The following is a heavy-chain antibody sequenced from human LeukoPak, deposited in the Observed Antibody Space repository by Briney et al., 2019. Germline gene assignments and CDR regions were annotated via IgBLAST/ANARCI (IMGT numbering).Heavy chain of an antibody. CDR3: ARGAPGSYCSGGSCPYFDY. CDR1: GYTFTSYD. D-gene: IGHD2-15*01. J-gene: IGHJ4*02. Sequence: GASVKVSCKASGYTFTSYDINWVRQATGQGLEWMGWMNPNSGNTGYAQKFQGRVTMTRNTSISTAYMELSSLRLEDRAVYYCARGAPGSYCSGGSCPYFDYWGQGTLVTVSS. V-gene: IGHV1-8*01. CDR2: MNPNSGNT.